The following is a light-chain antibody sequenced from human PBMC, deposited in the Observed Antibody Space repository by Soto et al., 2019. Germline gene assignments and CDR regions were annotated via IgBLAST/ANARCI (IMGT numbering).Light chain of an antibody. Sequence: EIVLTQSPGTLSLSPGERATLSCRAIQSFSSCYLAWYQQKPGQAPRLLIYGASTRATGIPDRFSGSGSGTDFTLTISRLEPEDFAVYYCQQYSSSPSITFGQGTRLEIK. CDR3: QQYSSSPSIT. CDR2: GAS. CDR1: QSFSSCY. V-gene: IGKV3-20*01. J-gene: IGKJ5*01.